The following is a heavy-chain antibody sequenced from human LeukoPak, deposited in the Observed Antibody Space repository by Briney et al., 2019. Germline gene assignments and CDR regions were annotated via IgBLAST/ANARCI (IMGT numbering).Heavy chain of an antibody. V-gene: IGHV4-34*01. CDR1: GGSFSGYY. CDR3: ARGRLYGSSGYSIDY. D-gene: IGHD3-22*01. Sequence: SETLSLTCAVYGGSFSGYYWSWIRQPPGKGLEWIGEINHSGSTNYNPSLKSRVTISVDTSKNQFSLKLSSVTAADTAVYYCARGRLYGSSGYSIDYWGQGTLVTVSS. J-gene: IGHJ4*02. CDR2: INHSGST.